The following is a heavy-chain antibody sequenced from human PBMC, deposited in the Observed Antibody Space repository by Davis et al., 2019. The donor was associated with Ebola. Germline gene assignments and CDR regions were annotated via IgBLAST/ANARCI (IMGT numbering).Heavy chain of an antibody. CDR2: VYYSGYT. Sequence: SETLSLTCIVSGGSISNHYWSWIRQTPGKGLEWIGYVYYSGYTDYNPSLKNRVTISVDTSKDQFSLKLSSVTAADTAVYYCARGGSMGYGMDVWGQGTTVTVSS. D-gene: IGHD2-2*01. CDR1: GGSISNHY. J-gene: IGHJ6*02. CDR3: ARGGSMGYGMDV. V-gene: IGHV4-59*11.